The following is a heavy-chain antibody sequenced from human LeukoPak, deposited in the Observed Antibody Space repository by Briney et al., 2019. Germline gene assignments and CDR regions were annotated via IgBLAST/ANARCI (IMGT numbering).Heavy chain of an antibody. V-gene: IGHV3-23*01. D-gene: IGHD6-13*01. CDR2: ISGRWGST. J-gene: IGHJ6*02. Sequence: PGGSLGLSCAASGFTFSIYSMSWVRQAPGKGREWGSAISGRWGSTYYADSVKGRFTISRDNSKNTLYLQMNSLRAEDTAVYYCAKDAAAGHYSSYYYSGMDVWGQGTTVTVSS. CDR1: GFTFSIYS. CDR3: AKDAAAGHYSSYYYSGMDV.